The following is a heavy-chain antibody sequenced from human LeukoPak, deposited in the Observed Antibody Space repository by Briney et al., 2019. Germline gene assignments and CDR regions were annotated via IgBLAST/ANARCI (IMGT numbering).Heavy chain of an antibody. CDR2: ISSSSNYI. V-gene: IGHV3-21*01. CDR3: AKGVRSVWGSYRTQYYFDY. D-gene: IGHD3-16*02. CDR1: GFSFSSYS. J-gene: IGHJ4*02. Sequence: PGGSLRLSCAASGFSFSSYSMKWVRQAPGKGLEWVSSISSSSNYIYYADSVKGRFTISRDNSKNTLYLQMNSLRAEDTAVYYCAKGVRSVWGSYRTQYYFDYWGQGTLVTVSS.